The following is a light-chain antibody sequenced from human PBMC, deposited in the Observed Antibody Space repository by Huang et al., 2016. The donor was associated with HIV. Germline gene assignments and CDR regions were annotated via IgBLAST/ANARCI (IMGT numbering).Light chain of an antibody. CDR2: AAS. CDR3: QQYYNYLFT. Sequence: AIRMTQSPSSLSASTGDRVTITCRASRGISSYLAWYQQKPGKAPKLLSYAASTLQSGVPSRFSGSGSVTDFTLTISCLQSEDFATYYCQQYYNYLFTFGPGTNVDIK. CDR1: RGISSY. V-gene: IGKV1-8*01. J-gene: IGKJ3*01.